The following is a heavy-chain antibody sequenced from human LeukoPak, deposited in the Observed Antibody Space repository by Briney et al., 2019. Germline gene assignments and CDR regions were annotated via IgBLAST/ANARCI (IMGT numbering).Heavy chain of an antibody. CDR3: VRGGYSYAIDY. CDR2: IYYSGST. V-gene: IGHV4-59*08. J-gene: IGHJ4*02. CDR1: GGSISSYY. Sequence: PSETPSLTCTVSGGSISSYYWSWIRQPPGKGLEWIGYIYYSGSTNYNPSLKSRVTISVDTSKNQFSLKLSSVTAADTAVYYCVRGGYSYAIDYWGQGTLVTVSS. D-gene: IGHD5-18*01.